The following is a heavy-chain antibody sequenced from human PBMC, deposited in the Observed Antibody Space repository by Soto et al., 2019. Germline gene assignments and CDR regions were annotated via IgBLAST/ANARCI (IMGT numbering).Heavy chain of an antibody. D-gene: IGHD6-19*01. CDR2: ISYDGSNK. J-gene: IGHJ6*02. Sequence: QVQLVESGGGVVQPGRSLRLSCAASGFTFSSYGMHWVRQAPGKGLEWVAVISYDGSNKYYADSVKGRFTISRDNSKNTLYLQRNSLRAEDTAVYYCSGMAVYYYYYGMDVWGQGTTVTVSS. CDR1: GFTFSSYG. V-gene: IGHV3-30*03. CDR3: SGMAVYYYYYGMDV.